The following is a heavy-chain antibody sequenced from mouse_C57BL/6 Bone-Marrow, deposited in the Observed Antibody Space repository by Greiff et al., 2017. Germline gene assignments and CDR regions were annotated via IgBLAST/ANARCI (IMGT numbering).Heavy chain of an antibody. CDR1: GFSLTSYG. J-gene: IGHJ3*01. CDR3: ARWLVYSGVAY. V-gene: IGHV2-2*01. Sequence: QVQLQQSGPGLVQPSQSLSITCTASGFSLTSYGVHWVRQSPGKGLEWLGVIWSGGSTDYNAAFISRLGISKDNSKSHVFFKMNSLPADDTAIYYCARWLVYSGVAYWGQGTLVTVSA. CDR2: IWSGGST. D-gene: IGHD2-12*01.